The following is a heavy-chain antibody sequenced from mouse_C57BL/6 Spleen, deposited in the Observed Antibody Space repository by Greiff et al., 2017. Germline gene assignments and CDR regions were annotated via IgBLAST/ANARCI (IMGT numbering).Heavy chain of an antibody. CDR2: INPNNGGT. D-gene: IGHD1-1*01. Sequence: VQLQQSGPELVKPGASVKMSCKASGYTFTDYNMHWVKQSPGKSLEWIGYINPNNGGTSYNQKFKGKATLTVHKSSSTAYMGLRSLTSEDSAVYYCARWAYGSSYVHFGYWGQGTTLTVSS. V-gene: IGHV1-22*01. CDR1: GYTFTDYN. CDR3: ARWAYGSSYVHFGY. J-gene: IGHJ2*01.